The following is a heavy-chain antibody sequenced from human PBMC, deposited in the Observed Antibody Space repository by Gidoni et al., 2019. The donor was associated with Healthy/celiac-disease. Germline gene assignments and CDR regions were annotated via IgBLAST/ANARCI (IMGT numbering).Heavy chain of an antibody. J-gene: IGHJ6*03. V-gene: IGHV3-30*03. CDR3: ASDYGDYGSYYYYMDV. CDR1: ESTFSSYG. D-gene: IGHD4-17*01. CDR2: ISYDGSNK. Sequence: QVQLVASGGGAVKPGSTMRFSCAAHESTFSSYGMHWVRQAPGKGLEWVAVISYDGSNKYYADSLKGRFTISRDNSKNTLYLQMNSRRAEDTAVYYCASDYGDYGSYYYYMDVWGKGTTVTVSS.